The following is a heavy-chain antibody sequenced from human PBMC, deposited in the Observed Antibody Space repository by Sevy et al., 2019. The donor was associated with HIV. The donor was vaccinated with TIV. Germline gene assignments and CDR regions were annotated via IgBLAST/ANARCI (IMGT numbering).Heavy chain of an antibody. Sequence: GGSLRLSCAASGFTISSYWMLWVRQAPGKGLEWVANINQDGSTKYYLDSVKGRFTISKDNAKNSVVLQMNSLTAEDTRVYFCVRAMASADSFWGQGTLVTVSS. CDR3: VRAMASADSF. D-gene: IGHD3-10*01. CDR2: INQDGSTK. CDR1: GFTISSYW. J-gene: IGHJ4*02. V-gene: IGHV3-7*01.